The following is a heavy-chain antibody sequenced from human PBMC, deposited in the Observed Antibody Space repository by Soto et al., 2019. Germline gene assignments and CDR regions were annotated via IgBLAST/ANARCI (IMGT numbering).Heavy chain of an antibody. CDR1: GGSIGSHY. D-gene: IGHD3-16*01. CDR3: ARQWGGDY. Sequence: QVQLQESGPGLLKPSETLTLTCNVSGGSIGSHYWSWIRQPPGEGLEWIGRASYSGSPNYNPSLKSRVTISIDTSKNQFSLKLTSVTAADTAVYYCARQWGGDYWGQGTLVTVSS. CDR2: ASYSGSP. J-gene: IGHJ4*02. V-gene: IGHV4-59*08.